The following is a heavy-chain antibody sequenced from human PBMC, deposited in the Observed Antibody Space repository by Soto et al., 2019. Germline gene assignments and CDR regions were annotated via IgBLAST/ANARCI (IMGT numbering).Heavy chain of an antibody. Sequence: QVQLVQSGAEVKRPGSSVKVSCKASGGTFSSYSINWVRQAPGQGLEWMGEIIPIFGTANYAQKFQGGVKITADESTSTAYMELSSLRSEDTAVYYCARDGGRHSGGSDYWGQGTLVTVSS. CDR1: GGTFSSYS. D-gene: IGHD1-26*01. V-gene: IGHV1-69*01. CDR3: ARDGGRHSGGSDY. J-gene: IGHJ4*02. CDR2: IIPIFGTA.